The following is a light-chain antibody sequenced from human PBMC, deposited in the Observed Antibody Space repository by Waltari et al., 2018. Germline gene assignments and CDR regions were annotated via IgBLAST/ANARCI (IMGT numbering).Light chain of an antibody. V-gene: IGLV2-14*03. CDR3: GSYTAGSALYV. J-gene: IGLJ1*01. CDR2: DFT. Sequence: QSAPSQPASVSGSPGQSITIPCTGAISDIGSYKYVSWDQQNPGRVPRLIIFDFTKRPSGVSSRFSGSKSANTASLTISGLQAEDEADYYCGSYTAGSALYVLGTGT. CDR1: ISDIGSYKY.